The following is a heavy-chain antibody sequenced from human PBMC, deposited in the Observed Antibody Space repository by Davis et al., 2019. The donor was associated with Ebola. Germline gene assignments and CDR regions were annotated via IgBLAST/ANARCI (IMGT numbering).Heavy chain of an antibody. D-gene: IGHD3-22*01. J-gene: IGHJ3*02. CDR3: ARPRHYYDSSGYYNPFDI. CDR1: GYSFTSCW. V-gene: IGHV5-51*01. CDR2: IYPGDSDT. Sequence: GESLKISCKGSGYSFTSCWIGWVRQMPGKGLEWMGIIYPGDSDTRYSPSFQGQVTISADKSNSTAYLQWSSLKASDTAMYYCARPRHYYDSSGYYNPFDIWGQGTMVTVSS.